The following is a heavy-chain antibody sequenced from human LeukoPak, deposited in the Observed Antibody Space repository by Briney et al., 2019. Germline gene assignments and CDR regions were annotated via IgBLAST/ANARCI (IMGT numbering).Heavy chain of an antibody. V-gene: IGHV4-4*07. Sequence: SETLSLTCTVSGGSISSYYWSWIRQPAGQGLEWIGRIYTSGSTNYNPSLKSRVTMSVDTSKNQFSLKLSSVTAADTAVYYCARGYSSSLGYYYYGMDVWGQGTTVTVSS. D-gene: IGHD6-13*01. CDR2: IYTSGST. CDR3: ARGYSSSLGYYYYGMDV. CDR1: GGSISSYY. J-gene: IGHJ6*02.